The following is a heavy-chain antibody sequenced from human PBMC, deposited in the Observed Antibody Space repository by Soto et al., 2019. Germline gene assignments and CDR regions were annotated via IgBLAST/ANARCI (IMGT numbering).Heavy chain of an antibody. CDR3: ALSGIAVAAPGWNWFDP. J-gene: IGHJ5*02. CDR1: GYSFTSYW. Sequence: HGESLKISCKGSGYSFTSYWIGWVRQMPGKGLEWMGIIYPGDSDTRYSPSFQGQVTISADKSISTAYLQWSSLKASDTAMYYCALSGIAVAAPGWNWFDPWGQGTLVTVSS. CDR2: IYPGDSDT. V-gene: IGHV5-51*01. D-gene: IGHD6-19*01.